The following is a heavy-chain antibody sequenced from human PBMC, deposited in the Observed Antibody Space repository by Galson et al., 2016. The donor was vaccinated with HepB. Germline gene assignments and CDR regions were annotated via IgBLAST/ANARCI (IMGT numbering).Heavy chain of an antibody. Sequence: TLSLTCTVSGGSINSVGFYWSWIRLLPGKGLEWIGYIHNSGSTYYNTSLRSRLFISLDISKSQFFLKVNSVTAADTAVYYCARRARPSPTSPGSFDYWGHGTLVTVSS. D-gene: IGHD1-26*01. CDR3: ARRARPSPTSPGSFDY. V-gene: IGHV4-31*03. J-gene: IGHJ5*01. CDR2: IHNSGST. CDR1: GGSINSVGFY.